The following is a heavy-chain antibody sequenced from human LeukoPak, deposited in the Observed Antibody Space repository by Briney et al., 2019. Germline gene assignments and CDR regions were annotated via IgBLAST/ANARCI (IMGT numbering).Heavy chain of an antibody. CDR2: INPNSGGT. Sequence: ASVKVSCKASGYTFTGYYMHWVRQAPGQGLEWMGWINPNSGGTNYAQKFQGRVTMTRDTSISTAYLQWNSLKTSDTARYCATSESQTKFDYWGQGTLVTVSS. J-gene: IGHJ4*02. V-gene: IGHV1-2*02. CDR1: GYTFTGYY. CDR3: TSESQTKFDY. D-gene: IGHD1/OR15-1a*01.